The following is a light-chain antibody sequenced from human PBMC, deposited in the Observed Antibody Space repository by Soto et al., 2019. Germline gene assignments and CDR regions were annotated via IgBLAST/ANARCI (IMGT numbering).Light chain of an antibody. V-gene: IGKV3-20*01. CDR1: QSVSSGY. CDR2: GAS. Sequence: DIVLTQSPGTLSLSPGERATLSCRASQSVSSGYLAWYQRKPGQAPRHLIYGASIRATGIPDRFSGSGSGTDFTLTTSRLEPEDFAVYYWQQYGSSPRRTFSGRTQVEIK. J-gene: IGKJ4*01. CDR3: QQYGSSPRRT.